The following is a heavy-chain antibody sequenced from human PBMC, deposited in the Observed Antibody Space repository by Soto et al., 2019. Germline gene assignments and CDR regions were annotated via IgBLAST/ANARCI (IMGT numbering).Heavy chain of an antibody. CDR2: INAGNGNT. CDR1: GHTFTSYA. Sequence: QVQLVQSGAEVKKPGASVKVSCKASGHTFTSYAMHWVRQAPGQRLEWMGWINAGNGNTKYSQKFQGRVTITRDTSASTAYMELSSLRSEDTAVYYCARGRYCSGGSCYEPWGQGTLVTVSS. J-gene: IGHJ5*02. D-gene: IGHD2-15*01. CDR3: ARGRYCSGGSCYEP. V-gene: IGHV1-3*01.